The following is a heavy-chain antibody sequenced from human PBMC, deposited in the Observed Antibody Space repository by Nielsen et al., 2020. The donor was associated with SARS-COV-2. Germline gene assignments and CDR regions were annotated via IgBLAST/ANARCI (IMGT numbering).Heavy chain of an antibody. CDR3: AKVEGGGFGELLSTENYYYYYGMDV. Sequence: GSLKISCAASGFTFSSYAMSWVRQAPGKGLEWVSAISGSGGSTYYADSVKGRFTISRDNSKNTLYLQMNSLRAEDTAVYYCAKVEGGGFGELLSTENYYYYYGMDVWGQGTTVTVSS. CDR2: ISGSGGST. D-gene: IGHD3-10*01. V-gene: IGHV3-23*01. J-gene: IGHJ6*02. CDR1: GFTFSSYA.